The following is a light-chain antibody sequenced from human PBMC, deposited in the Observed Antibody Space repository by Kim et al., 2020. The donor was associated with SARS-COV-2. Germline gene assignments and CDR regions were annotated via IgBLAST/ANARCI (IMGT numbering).Light chain of an antibody. CDR2: WTS. Sequence: DIVMTQSPDSLAVSLGERATINCKSSQSVLYSSNNKNCLAWYQQKPGQPPKLLVYWTSTRESGVPDRFSGGGSGTDFTLTISSLQAEDVAVYYCQQYYTTPYTFGQGTKLE. CDR1: QSVLYSSNNKNC. V-gene: IGKV4-1*01. CDR3: QQYYTTPYT. J-gene: IGKJ2*01.